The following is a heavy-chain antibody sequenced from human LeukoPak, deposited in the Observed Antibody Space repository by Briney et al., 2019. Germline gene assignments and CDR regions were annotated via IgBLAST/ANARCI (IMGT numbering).Heavy chain of an antibody. CDR3: ETGSGLGY. D-gene: IGHD3/OR15-3a*01. Sequence: SETLSLTCTVSGGSISSYYWSWIRQPPGKGLEWIGYIYYSGSTNYNPSLKSRVTISVDTSKNQFSLKLSSVTAADTAVYYCETGSGLGYWGQGTLVTVSS. V-gene: IGHV4-59*08. CDR1: GGSISSYY. J-gene: IGHJ4*02. CDR2: IYYSGST.